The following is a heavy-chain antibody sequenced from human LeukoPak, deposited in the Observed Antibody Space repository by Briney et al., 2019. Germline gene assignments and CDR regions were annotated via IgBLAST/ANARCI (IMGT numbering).Heavy chain of an antibody. V-gene: IGHV3-53*01. CDR3: ARDEGYATGFDRDY. D-gene: IGHD1-1*01. CDR2: IYSGGST. Sequence: RGGSLRLSCAASGFTVSSNYMSWVRQAPGKGLEWVSVIYSGGSTYYANSVKGRFTISRDNSKNTLYLQMNSLRAEDTAVYYCARDEGYATGFDRDYWGQGTLVTVSS. CDR1: GFTVSSNY. J-gene: IGHJ4*02.